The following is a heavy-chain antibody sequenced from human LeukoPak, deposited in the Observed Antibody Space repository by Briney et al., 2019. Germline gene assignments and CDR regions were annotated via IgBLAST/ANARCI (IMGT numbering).Heavy chain of an antibody. J-gene: IGHJ4*02. V-gene: IGHV3-21*01. CDR3: ARDQIPIAVAGTPIDY. CDR1: GFTFSSYS. CDR2: ISSSSSYI. D-gene: IGHD6-19*01. Sequence: GGSLRLSCAASGFTFSSYSMNWVRQAPGKGLEWVSSISSSSSYIYYADSVKGRFTISRDNAKNSLYLQMNSLRAEDTAVYYCARDQIPIAVAGTPIDYWGQGTLVTVSS.